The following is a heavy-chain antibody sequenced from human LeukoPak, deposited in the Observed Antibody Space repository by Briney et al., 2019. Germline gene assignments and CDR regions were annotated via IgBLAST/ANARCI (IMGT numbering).Heavy chain of an antibody. CDR2: IWYGGSNK. CDR1: GFTFSSYG. V-gene: IGHV3-33*08. CDR3: SRVAQSGPTGWFDP. J-gene: IGHJ5*02. Sequence: GGSLRLSCAASGFTFSSYGMHWVRQAPGKGLEWVAVIWYGGSNKYYADSVKGRFTISRDNSKNTLYLQMNSLRAEDTAVYYCSRVAQSGPTGWFDPWGQGTLVTVSS. D-gene: IGHD3-10*01.